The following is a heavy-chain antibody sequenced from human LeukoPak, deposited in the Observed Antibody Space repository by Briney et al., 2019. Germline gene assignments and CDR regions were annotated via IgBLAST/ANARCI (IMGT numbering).Heavy chain of an antibody. CDR2: LHYGGLQE. V-gene: IGHV3-30*12. CDR3: VRITAGTPEGGFDF. D-gene: IGHD1-14*01. CDR1: GFTVHTYG. Sequence: PGRSLRLSCAASGFTVHTYGVHWVRQGPGRGLEWVAGLHYGGLQEYYADSVKGRFSISRDTSQNTVHLQMNSLRVEDTGVYFCVRITAGTPEGGFDFWGQGTMVTVSS. J-gene: IGHJ3*01.